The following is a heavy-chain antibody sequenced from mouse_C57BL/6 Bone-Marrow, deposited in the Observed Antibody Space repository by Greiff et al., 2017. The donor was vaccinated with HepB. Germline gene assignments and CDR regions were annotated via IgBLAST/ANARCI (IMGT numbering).Heavy chain of an antibody. D-gene: IGHD4-1*01. CDR1: GYTFTDYN. V-gene: IGHV1-18*01. CDR2: INPNNGGT. CDR3: ARLYRTGTLYYFDY. Sequence: EVQLQQSGPELVKPGASVKIPCKASGYTFTDYNMDWVKQSHGKSLEWIGDINPNNGGTIYNQKFKGKATLTVDKSSSTAYMELRSLTSEDTAVYYCARLYRTGTLYYFDYWGQGTTLTVSS. J-gene: IGHJ2*01.